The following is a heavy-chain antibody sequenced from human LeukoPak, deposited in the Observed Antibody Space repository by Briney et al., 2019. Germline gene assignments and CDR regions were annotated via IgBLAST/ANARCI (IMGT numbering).Heavy chain of an antibody. V-gene: IGHV3-23*01. J-gene: IGHJ4*02. CDR2: ISGSGGST. Sequence: GGSLRLSCAASGFTFSSYAMSWVRQAPGKGLEWVSAISGSGGSTYHADSVKGRFTIARDNSKNTLDLQMNSLRAEDTAVYYCAKDRDYGDYVDYFDYWGQGTLVTVSS. CDR1: GFTFSSYA. D-gene: IGHD4-17*01. CDR3: AKDRDYGDYVDYFDY.